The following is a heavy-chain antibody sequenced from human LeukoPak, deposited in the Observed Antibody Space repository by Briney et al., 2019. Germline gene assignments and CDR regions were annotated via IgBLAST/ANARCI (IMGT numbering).Heavy chain of an antibody. Sequence: PGGSLRLSCAASGFTFSSYAMSWVRQAPGKGLEWVSAISGSGGSTYYADSVKGRFTISRDNSKNTLYLQMNSLRAEDTAVYYWAKDPNYYDRSTPGLGDYWGQGTLVTVSS. J-gene: IGHJ4*02. D-gene: IGHD3-22*01. V-gene: IGHV3-23*01. CDR3: AKDPNYYDRSTPGLGDY. CDR1: GFTFSSYA. CDR2: ISGSGGST.